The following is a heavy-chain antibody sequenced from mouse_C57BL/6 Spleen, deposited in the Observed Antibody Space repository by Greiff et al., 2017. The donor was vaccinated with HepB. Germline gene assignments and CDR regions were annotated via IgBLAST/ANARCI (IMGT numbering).Heavy chain of an antibody. CDR3: AREDDYGSWFAY. V-gene: IGHV1-26*01. D-gene: IGHD2-4*01. Sequence: VQLQQSGPELVKPGASVKISCKASGYTFTDYYMNWVKQSHGKSLEWIGDINPNNGGTSYNQKFKGKATLTVDKSSSTAYMERRSLTSEDSAVYYCAREDDYGSWFAYWGQGTLVTVSA. J-gene: IGHJ3*01. CDR2: INPNNGGT. CDR1: GYTFTDYY.